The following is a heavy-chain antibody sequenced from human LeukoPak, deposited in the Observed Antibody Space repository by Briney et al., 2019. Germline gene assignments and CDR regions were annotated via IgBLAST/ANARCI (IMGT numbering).Heavy chain of an antibody. D-gene: IGHD3-10*01. Sequence: GGSLRLSCAASGFTVSGDYMSWVRQAPGKGLEWVSIIYGAGSTHYADSVKGRFIISRDNSKNTLELQTNSLRADDTAVYYCARTGLWFGELLGRRDYWGQGTQVTVFS. CDR1: GFTVSGDY. CDR2: IYGAGST. V-gene: IGHV3-66*01. CDR3: ARTGLWFGELLGRRDY. J-gene: IGHJ4*02.